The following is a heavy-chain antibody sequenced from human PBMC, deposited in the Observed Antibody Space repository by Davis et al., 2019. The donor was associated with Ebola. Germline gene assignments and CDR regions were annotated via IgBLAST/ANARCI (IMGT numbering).Heavy chain of an antibody. J-gene: IGHJ4*02. CDR2: IRFDGGNK. V-gene: IGHV3-30*02. Sequence: GGSLRPSCAAPGFTFSTYGMHWVRQAPGKGLEWVALIRFDGGNKYYADSVRGRFTISRDNSKDTLYLQMNSLRVEDTAVYYCAKENTYGSDYFDSWGQGTLVTVSS. CDR3: AKENTYGSDYFDS. CDR1: GFTFSTYG. D-gene: IGHD5-18*01.